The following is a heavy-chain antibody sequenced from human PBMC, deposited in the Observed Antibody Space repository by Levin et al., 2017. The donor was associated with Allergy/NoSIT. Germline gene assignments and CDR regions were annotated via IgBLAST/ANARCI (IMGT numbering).Heavy chain of an antibody. V-gene: IGHV5-51*01. D-gene: IGHD6-13*01. CDR1: GYSFTSYW. CDR3: ARQAGSSWPHLTFDY. Sequence: ASVKVSCKGSGYSFTSYWIGWVRQMPGKGLEWMGIIYPGDSDTRYSPSFQGQVTISADKSISTAYLQWSSLKASDTAMYYCARQAGSSWPHLTFDYWGQGTLVTVSS. J-gene: IGHJ4*02. CDR2: IYPGDSDT.